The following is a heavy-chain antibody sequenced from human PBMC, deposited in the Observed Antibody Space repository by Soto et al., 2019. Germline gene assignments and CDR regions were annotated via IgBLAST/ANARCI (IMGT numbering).Heavy chain of an antibody. D-gene: IGHD3-10*01. J-gene: IGHJ6*02. CDR1: GYTFTSYD. CDR2: MNPNSGNT. V-gene: IGHV1-8*01. CDR3: AREITMVRGVIADYYYGMDV. Sequence: GASVKVSCKASGYTFTSYDINWVRQATGQGVEWMGWMNPNSGNTGYAQKFQGRVTMTRNTSISTAYMELSSLRSEDTAVYYCAREITMVRGVIADYYYGMDVWGQGTTVTVSS.